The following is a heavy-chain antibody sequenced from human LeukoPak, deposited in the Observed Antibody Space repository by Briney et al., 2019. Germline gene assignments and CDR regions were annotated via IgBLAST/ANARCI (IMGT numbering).Heavy chain of an antibody. D-gene: IGHD3-10*01. Sequence: ASVKVSCKASGYTFTSYGISWVRQAPGQGLEWMGWISAYNGNTNYAQKLQGRVTMTTDTSTSTAYMEQRSLRSDDTAVYYCARDRLITMVRGRAFDIWGQGTMVTVSS. V-gene: IGHV1-18*01. CDR3: ARDRLITMVRGRAFDI. CDR2: ISAYNGNT. CDR1: GYTFTSYG. J-gene: IGHJ3*02.